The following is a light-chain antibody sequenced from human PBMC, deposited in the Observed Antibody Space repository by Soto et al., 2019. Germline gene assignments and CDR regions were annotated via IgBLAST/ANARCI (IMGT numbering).Light chain of an antibody. CDR2: DVG. Sequence: LTQPASVSGSPGQSITISCTGTHSDIVNYNYVSWYQHLPGKAPKLMIYDVGSRPSGVSSRFSGSKSGNTASLAISGLQAEDEADYYCNSYREDHPRFYVFGTGTKVTVL. V-gene: IGLV2-14*03. CDR1: HSDIVNYNY. J-gene: IGLJ1*01. CDR3: NSYREDHPRFYV.